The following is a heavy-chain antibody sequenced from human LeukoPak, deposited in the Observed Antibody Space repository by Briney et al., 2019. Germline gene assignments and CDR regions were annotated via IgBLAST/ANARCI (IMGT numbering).Heavy chain of an antibody. V-gene: IGHV3-30-3*01. J-gene: IGHJ5*02. CDR3: ARESGGSCSP. Sequence: GGSLRLSCAASGFTFSSYAMHWVRQAPGKGLEWVAVISYDGSNKYYADSVKGRFTISRDNSKNTLYLQMNSLRAEDTAVYYCARESGGSCSPWGQGTPVTVSS. CDR2: ISYDGSNK. CDR1: GFTFSSYA. D-gene: IGHD2-15*01.